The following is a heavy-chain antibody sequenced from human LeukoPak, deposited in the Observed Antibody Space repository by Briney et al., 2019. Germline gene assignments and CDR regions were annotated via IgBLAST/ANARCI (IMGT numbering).Heavy chain of an antibody. CDR3: AREEARWELLYSIDY. CDR2: IYYSGST. D-gene: IGHD1-26*01. Sequence: SETLSPTCTVSGGSISSYYWGWIRQPPGKGLEWIGSIYYSGSTYYNPSLKSRVTISVDTSKNQFSLKLSSVAAADTAVYYCAREEARWELLYSIDYWGQGTLVTVSS. CDR1: GGSISSYY. J-gene: IGHJ4*02. V-gene: IGHV4-39*02.